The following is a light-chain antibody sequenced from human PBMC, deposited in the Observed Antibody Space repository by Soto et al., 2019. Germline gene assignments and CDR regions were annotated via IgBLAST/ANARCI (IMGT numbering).Light chain of an antibody. V-gene: IGKV3-11*01. CDR3: QQRSNGLIT. CDR1: QSVSSY. Sequence: EIVLTQSPATLSLSPGERATLSCRASQSVSSYLAWYQQKPGQAPRLLIYDASNRATGIPARFSGSGSGTDFTLTIRSLQPEDFAVHYCQQRSNGLITFGQATPLEI. J-gene: IGKJ5*01. CDR2: DAS.